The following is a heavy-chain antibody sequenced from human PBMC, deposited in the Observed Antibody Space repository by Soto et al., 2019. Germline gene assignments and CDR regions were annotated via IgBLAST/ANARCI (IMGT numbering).Heavy chain of an antibody. CDR1: GFTFSDYY. D-gene: IGHD6-13*01. Sequence: QVQLVESGGGLVKPGGSLRLSCAASGFTFSDYYMSWIRQAPGKGLEWVSYISSSSSYTNYADSVKGRFTISRDNAKNSLYLQMNSLRAEDTAVYSCARDRGQLAYFDYWGQGTLVTVSS. V-gene: IGHV3-11*05. J-gene: IGHJ4*02. CDR3: ARDRGQLAYFDY. CDR2: ISSSSSYT.